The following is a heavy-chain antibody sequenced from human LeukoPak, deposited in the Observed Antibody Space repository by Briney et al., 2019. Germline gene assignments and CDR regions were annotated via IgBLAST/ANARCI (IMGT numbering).Heavy chain of an antibody. CDR3: ATFSTGFDY. J-gene: IGHJ4*02. V-gene: IGHV3-23*01. Sequence: GGSLRLSCAASGFTFDDYGMSWVRQAPGKGLEWVSAISGSGGSTYYADSVKGRFTISRDNSKNTLYLQMNSLRAEDTAVYYCATFSTGFDYWGQGTLVTVSS. CDR2: ISGSGGST. D-gene: IGHD2-2*01. CDR1: GFTFDDYG.